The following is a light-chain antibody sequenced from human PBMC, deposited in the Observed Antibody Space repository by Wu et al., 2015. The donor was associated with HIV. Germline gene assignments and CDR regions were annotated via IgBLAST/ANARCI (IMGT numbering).Light chain of an antibody. Sequence: EIVLTQSPATLSLSPGERATLSCRASQSVRNYLAWFQQKPGQAPRLLIYGASTRATGIPDRFSGTGSGTDFTLTISRLEPEDFAVYYCQQYGSSPWTFGQGTKVEIK. CDR3: QQYGSSPWT. J-gene: IGKJ1*01. V-gene: IGKV3-20*01. CDR2: GAS. CDR1: QSVRNY.